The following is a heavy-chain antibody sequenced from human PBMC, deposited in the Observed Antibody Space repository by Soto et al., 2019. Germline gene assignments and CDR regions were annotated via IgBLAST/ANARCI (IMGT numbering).Heavy chain of an antibody. V-gene: IGHV3-30*18. J-gene: IGHJ6*02. Sequence: QVQLVESGGGVVQPGRSLRLSCEASGFTFSSYGMHWVRQAPGKGLEWVAVISYDGSNKYYADSVKGRFTISRDNSKNTLYLQMNSLRAEDTAVYYCAKDRVVVPAARGYYYYGMDVWGQGTTVTVSS. D-gene: IGHD2-2*01. CDR1: GFTFSSYG. CDR3: AKDRVVVPAARGYYYYGMDV. CDR2: ISYDGSNK.